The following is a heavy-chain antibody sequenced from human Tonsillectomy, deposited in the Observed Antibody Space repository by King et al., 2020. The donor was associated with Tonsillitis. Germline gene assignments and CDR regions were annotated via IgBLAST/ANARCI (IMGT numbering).Heavy chain of an antibody. D-gene: IGHD6-13*01. CDR2: IYPGDSDT. CDR1: GYSFTTYW. Sequence: QLVQSGAEVKKPGESLKISCKGSGYSFTTYWIGWVRQMPGKGLEWMGIIYPGDSDTRFSPSFQGQVTISADKSISTAYLQWRSLKASDTAMYYCARRPGMGRIGPAGAFDIWGQGTMVTVSS. J-gene: IGHJ3*02. CDR3: ARRPGMGRIGPAGAFDI. V-gene: IGHV5-51*01.